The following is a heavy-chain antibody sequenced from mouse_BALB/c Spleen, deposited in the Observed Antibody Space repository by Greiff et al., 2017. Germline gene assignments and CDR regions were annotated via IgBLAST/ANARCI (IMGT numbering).Heavy chain of an antibody. CDR3: ARAYDGYYVDAMDY. CDR1: GYSITSGYY. CDR2: ISYDGSN. D-gene: IGHD2-3*01. J-gene: IGHJ4*01. Sequence: EVQLQESGPGLVKPSQSLSLTCSVTGYSITSGYYWNWIRQFPGNKLEWMGYISYDGSNNYNPSLKNRISITRDTSKNQFFLKLNSVTTEDTATYYCARAYDGYYVDAMDYWGQGTSVTVSS. V-gene: IGHV3-6*02.